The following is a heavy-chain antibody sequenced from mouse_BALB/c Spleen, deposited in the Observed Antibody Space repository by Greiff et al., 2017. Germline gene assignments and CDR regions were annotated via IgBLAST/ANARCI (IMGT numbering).Heavy chain of an antibody. D-gene: IGHD2-12*01. Sequence: EVKLMESGGGLVQPGGSLKLSCAASGFDFSRYWMSWVRQSPGKGLEWIGEINPDSSTINYTPSLKDKFIISRDNAKNTLYLQMSKVRSEDTALYYCARIYDDYAMDYWGQGTSVTVSA. CDR3: ARIYDDYAMDY. V-gene: IGHV4-1*02. J-gene: IGHJ4*01. CDR2: INPDSSTI. CDR1: GFDFSRYW.